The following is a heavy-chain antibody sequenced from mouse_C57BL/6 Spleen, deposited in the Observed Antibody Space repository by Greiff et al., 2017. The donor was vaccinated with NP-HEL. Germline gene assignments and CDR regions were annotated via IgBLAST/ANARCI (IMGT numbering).Heavy chain of an antibody. J-gene: IGHJ2*01. V-gene: IGHV5-17*01. D-gene: IGHD1-2*01. CDR3: ARLTTAFDY. Sequence: EVQRVESGGGLVKPGGSLKLSCAASGFTFSGYGMHWVRQAPEKGLEWVAYISSGSSTIYYADTVKGRFTISRDNAKNTLFLQMTRLRSEDTAMYYCARLTTAFDYWGQGTTLTVSS. CDR1: GFTFSGYG. CDR2: ISSGSSTI.